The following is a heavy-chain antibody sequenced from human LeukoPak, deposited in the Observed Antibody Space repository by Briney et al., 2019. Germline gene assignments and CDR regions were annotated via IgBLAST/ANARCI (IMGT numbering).Heavy chain of an antibody. CDR3: ARHYYDSSGYPYYYYYGMDV. D-gene: IGHD3-22*01. CDR1: GGSISSYY. CDR2: IYYNGST. J-gene: IGHJ6*02. V-gene: IGHV4-59*08. Sequence: SETLSLTCTVSGGSISSYYWSWIRQPPGKGLEWIGYIYYNGSTNYNPSLKSRVTISVDTSKNQFSLKLSSVTAADTAVYYCARHYYDSSGYPYYYYYGMDVWGQGTTVTVSS.